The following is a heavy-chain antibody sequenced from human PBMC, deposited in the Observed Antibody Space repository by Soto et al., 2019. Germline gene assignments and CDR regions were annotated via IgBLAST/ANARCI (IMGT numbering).Heavy chain of an antibody. CDR1: GYTFTGYY. V-gene: IGHV1-2*02. Sequence: ASVKVSCKASGYTFTGYYMHWVRQAPGQGLEWMGWINPNSGGTNYAQKFQGRVTMTRDTSISTAYMELSRLRSDDTAVYYCAIYRVPAASSYGMAVWGQGTTVTVS. CDR3: AIYRVPAASSYGMAV. J-gene: IGHJ6*02. D-gene: IGHD2-2*01. CDR2: INPNSGGT.